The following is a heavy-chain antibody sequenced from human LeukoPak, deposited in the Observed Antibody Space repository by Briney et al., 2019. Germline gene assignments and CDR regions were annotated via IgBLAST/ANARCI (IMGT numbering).Heavy chain of an antibody. D-gene: IGHD3-10*01. CDR3: AKVGYYYGSGSPDNWFDP. Sequence: SLRLSCAASGFTFSSYAMSWVRQAPGKGLEWVSAISGSGGSTYYADSVKGRFTISRDNSKNTLYLQMNSLRAEDTAVYYCAKVGYYYGSGSPDNWFDPWGQGTLVTVSS. CDR1: GFTFSSYA. CDR2: ISGSGGST. J-gene: IGHJ5*02. V-gene: IGHV3-23*01.